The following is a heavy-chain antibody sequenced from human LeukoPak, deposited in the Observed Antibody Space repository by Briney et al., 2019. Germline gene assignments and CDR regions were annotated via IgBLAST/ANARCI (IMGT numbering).Heavy chain of an antibody. CDR2: IKEDGSEE. CDR1: GFTFSIYW. V-gene: IGHV3-7*03. Sequence: PGGSLRLSCTASGFTFSIYWMSWVRQAPGKGLEWVASIKEDGSEEHYVDSVKGRFTISRDNARNSVHVQMNSLRAEDTAVYYCAKIWSGYSYYYYYYMDVWGHGTTVTVSS. D-gene: IGHD3-3*01. J-gene: IGHJ6*03. CDR3: AKIWSGYSYYYYYYMDV.